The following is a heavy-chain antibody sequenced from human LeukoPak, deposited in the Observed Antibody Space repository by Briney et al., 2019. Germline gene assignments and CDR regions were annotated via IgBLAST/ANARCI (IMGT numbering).Heavy chain of an antibody. CDR3: ASRSYYDSTGYWRH. Sequence: TGTLSLTCSVSGGSINSDHWWSWLRQPPGKGLEWIGEIYHVGATNYNPSLKSRVTISVDKSKNQFSLKLRSVTAADTAVYYCASRSYYDSTGYWRHWGQGTLVTVSS. CDR2: IYHVGAT. J-gene: IGHJ1*01. D-gene: IGHD3-22*01. V-gene: IGHV4-4*02. CDR1: GGSINSDHW.